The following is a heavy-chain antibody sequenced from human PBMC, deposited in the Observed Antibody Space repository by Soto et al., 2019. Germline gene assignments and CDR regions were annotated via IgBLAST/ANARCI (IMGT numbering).Heavy chain of an antibody. CDR3: ARQLGRNTGFDN. Sequence: EVQLVESGGGLIQPGGSLRLSCAASGFTVSSNYMSWVRQAPGKGLDWVSVLYSGGSTYYADSVKGRFTISRDNSKNTLYLQMNILRAEDTAVYYCARQLGRNTGFDNWGQGTLVTVSS. V-gene: IGHV3-53*01. CDR2: LYSGGST. D-gene: IGHD1-1*01. J-gene: IGHJ4*02. CDR1: GFTVSSNY.